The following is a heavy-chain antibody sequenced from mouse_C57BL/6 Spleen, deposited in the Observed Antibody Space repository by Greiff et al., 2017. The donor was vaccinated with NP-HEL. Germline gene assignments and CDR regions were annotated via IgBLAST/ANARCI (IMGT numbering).Heavy chain of an antibody. J-gene: IGHJ4*01. V-gene: IGHV1-72*01. D-gene: IGHD1-1*01. CDR3: ARGYYGSSYVGYAMDY. CDR2: IDPNSGGT. CDR1: GYTFTSYW. Sequence: QVQLQQPGAELVKPGASVKLSCKASGYTFTSYWMHWVKQRPGRGLEWIGRIDPNSGGTKYNEKFKSKATLTVDKPSSTAYMQLSSLTSEDSAVYYCARGYYGSSYVGYAMDYWGQGTSVTVSS.